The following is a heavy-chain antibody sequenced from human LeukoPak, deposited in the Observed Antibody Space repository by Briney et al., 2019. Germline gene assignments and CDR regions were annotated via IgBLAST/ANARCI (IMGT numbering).Heavy chain of an antibody. CDR2: INPNSGGT. V-gene: IGHV1-2*04. CDR1: GYTFTGYY. CDR3: ARAAATDAFDI. D-gene: IGHD2-15*01. Sequence: EASVKVSCKASGYTFTGYYMHWVRQAPGQGLGWMGWINPNSGGTNYAQKFQGWVTMTRDTSISTAYMELSRLRSDDTAVYYCARAAATDAFDIWGQGTMVTVSS. J-gene: IGHJ3*02.